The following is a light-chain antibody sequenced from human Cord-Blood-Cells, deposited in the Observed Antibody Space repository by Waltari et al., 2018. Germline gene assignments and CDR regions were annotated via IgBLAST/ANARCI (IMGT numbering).Light chain of an antibody. Sequence: DIVLTQSPATLSFSPGGRATLSCRASQSVSSYLAWYQQKPGQDPRLLIYDASNRGTGIPARVSGSGSGTDFTLAISSLEPEDCAVYYCQHRSNWPPLTFGGGTKVGIK. CDR3: QHRSNWPPLT. CDR1: QSVSSY. CDR2: DAS. J-gene: IGKJ4*01. V-gene: IGKV3-11*01.